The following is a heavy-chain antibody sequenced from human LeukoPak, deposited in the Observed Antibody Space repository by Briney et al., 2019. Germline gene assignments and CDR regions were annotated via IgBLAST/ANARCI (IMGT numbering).Heavy chain of an antibody. D-gene: IGHD3-22*01. CDR3: ARGPLYDTSNYHAYFDY. V-gene: IGHV1-18*01. Sequence: ASVKVSCKASGYTFTSYDINWVRQATGQGLEWMGWISAYNGNTNYAQHLQGRVTMTTVTSTSTAYMELRSLVSDATTVYYCARGPLYDTSNYHAYFDYWGQGTLVTVSS. CDR2: ISAYNGNT. J-gene: IGHJ4*02. CDR1: GYTFTSYD.